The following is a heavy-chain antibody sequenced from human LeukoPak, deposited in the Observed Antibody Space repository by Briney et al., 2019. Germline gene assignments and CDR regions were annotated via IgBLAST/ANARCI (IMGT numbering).Heavy chain of an antibody. CDR2: IKLDGSER. CDR1: GFTFADYW. Sequence: GGSLRLSCATSGFTFADYWMTWVRQAPGKGLEWVANIKLDGSERYYVDSVKGRFTISRDNAKSSLYLQMNSLRGEDTAVYFCATGGFRFHYWGQGTLVTVSS. D-gene: IGHD5-18*01. V-gene: IGHV3-7*01. CDR3: ATGGFRFHY. J-gene: IGHJ4*02.